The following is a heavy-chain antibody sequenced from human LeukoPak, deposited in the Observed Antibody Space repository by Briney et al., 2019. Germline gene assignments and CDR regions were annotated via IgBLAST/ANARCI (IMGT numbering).Heavy chain of an antibody. J-gene: IGHJ6*02. CDR2: ISSSGSTI. CDR3: AKSPEEQLITFHYYYGMDV. D-gene: IGHD6-13*01. CDR1: GFTFSDYY. V-gene: IGHV3-11*04. Sequence: GGSLRLSCAASGFTFSDYYMSWIRQAPGKGLEWVSYISSSGSTIYYADSVKGRFTISRDNAKNSLYLQMNSLRAEDTAVYYCAKSPEEQLITFHYYYGMDVWXQGTTVTVSS.